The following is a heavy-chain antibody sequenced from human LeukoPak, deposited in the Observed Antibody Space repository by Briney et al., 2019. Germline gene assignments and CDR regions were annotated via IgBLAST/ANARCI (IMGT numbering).Heavy chain of an antibody. Sequence: GGSLRLSCAASGFTFSSYEMNWVRQAPGKGLEWVSYISSSGSTIYYADSVKGRFTISRDNDKNSLYLQMNSLRAEDTAVYYCAKDRRQWKTYYYGSGTYPEWGQGTLVTVSS. J-gene: IGHJ4*02. D-gene: IGHD3-10*01. CDR2: ISSSGSTI. CDR3: AKDRRQWKTYYYGSGTYPE. CDR1: GFTFSSYE. V-gene: IGHV3-48*03.